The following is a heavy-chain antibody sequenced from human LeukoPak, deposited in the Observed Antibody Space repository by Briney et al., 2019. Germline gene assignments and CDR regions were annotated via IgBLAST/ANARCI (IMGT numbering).Heavy chain of an antibody. CDR3: AKDRAAGPPIDY. D-gene: IGHD6-13*01. V-gene: IGHV3-30*18. CDR1: GFTFSSDG. CDR2: ISYDGSNK. J-gene: IGHJ4*02. Sequence: PGRSLRLSCADSGFTFSSDGMHWVRQAPGKGLEWVAVISYDGSNKYYADSVKGRFTISRDNSKNTLYLQMNSLRAEDTAVYYCAKDRAAGPPIDYWGQGTLVTVSS.